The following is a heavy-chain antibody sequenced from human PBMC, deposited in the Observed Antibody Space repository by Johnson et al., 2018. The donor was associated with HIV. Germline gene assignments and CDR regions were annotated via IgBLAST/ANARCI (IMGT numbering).Heavy chain of an antibody. Sequence: QMQLVESGGDVVQPGRSLRLSCAAFGFDFNTHNIHWVRQAPGKGLEWVTLISYHGSDTYYADSVQGRFTISRDNSRNMVYLEMNSLRTEDTAVDYCARGLKGAFDIWGQGTRVTVSA. CDR3: ARGLKGAFDI. J-gene: IGHJ3*02. V-gene: IGHV3-30*04. CDR2: ISYHGSDT. CDR1: GFDFNTHN.